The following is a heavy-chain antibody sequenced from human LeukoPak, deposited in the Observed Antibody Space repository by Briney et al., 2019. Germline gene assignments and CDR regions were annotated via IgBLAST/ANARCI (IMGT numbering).Heavy chain of an antibody. CDR1: GYTFTGYY. CDR3: ARDYDYVWGSPNWFDP. V-gene: IGHV1-2*02. CDR2: INPNSGGT. J-gene: IGHJ5*02. D-gene: IGHD3-16*01. Sequence: ASVKVSCKASGYTFTGYYMHWVRQAPGQGLEWMGWINPNSGGTNYAQKFQGRVTMTRDTSISTAYMELSRLRSDDTAVYYCARDYDYVWGSPNWFDPWGQGALVTVSS.